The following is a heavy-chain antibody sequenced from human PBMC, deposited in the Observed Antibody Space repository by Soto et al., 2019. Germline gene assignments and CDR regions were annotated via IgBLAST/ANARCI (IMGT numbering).Heavy chain of an antibody. CDR1: GFTFGDYA. J-gene: IGHJ4*02. Sequence: GGSLRLSCTASGFTFGDYAMSWFRQAPGKGLEWVGFIRSKAYGGTTEYAASVKGRFTISRDDSKSIAYLQMNSLKTEDTAVYYGTRDRRGYYDYMWGSYHLFDYWGQGTLVTVSS. D-gene: IGHD3-16*02. CDR2: IRSKAYGGTT. CDR3: TRDRRGYYDYMWGSYHLFDY. V-gene: IGHV3-49*03.